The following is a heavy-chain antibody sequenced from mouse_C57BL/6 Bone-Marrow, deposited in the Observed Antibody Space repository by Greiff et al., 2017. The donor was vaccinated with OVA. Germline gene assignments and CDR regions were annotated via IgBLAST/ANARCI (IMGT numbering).Heavy chain of an antibody. J-gene: IGHJ3*01. CDR1: GFTFSDYG. V-gene: IGHV5-15*01. CDR2: ISNLAYSI. Sequence: EVHLVESGGGLVQPGGSLKLSCAASGFTFSDYGMAWVRQAPRKGPEWVAFISNLAYSIYYADTVTGRFTISRENAKNTLYLEMSSLRSEDTAMYYCARHDYYYGSSSPFAYWGQGTLVTVSA. D-gene: IGHD1-1*01. CDR3: ARHDYYYGSSSPFAY.